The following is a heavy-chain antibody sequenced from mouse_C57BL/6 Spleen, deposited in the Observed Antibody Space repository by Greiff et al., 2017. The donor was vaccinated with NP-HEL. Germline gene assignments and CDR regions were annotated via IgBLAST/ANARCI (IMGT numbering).Heavy chain of an antibody. CDR1: GYTFTDYY. D-gene: IGHD1-1*01. J-gene: IGHJ2*01. CDR2: INPNNGGT. V-gene: IGHV1-26*01. CDR3: ARRGYYGSGDY. Sequence: VQLQQSGPELVKPGASVKISCKASGYTFTDYYMNWVKQSHGKSLEWIGDINPNNGGTSYNQKFKGKATLTVDKSSSTAYMELRSLTSEDSAVYYCARRGYYGSGDYWGQGTTLTVSS.